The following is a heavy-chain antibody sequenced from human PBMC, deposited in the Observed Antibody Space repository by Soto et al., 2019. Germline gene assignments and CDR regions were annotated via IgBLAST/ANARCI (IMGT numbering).Heavy chain of an antibody. J-gene: IGHJ5*02. Sequence: QVQLVQSGAEVKKPGASVKVSCKASGYIFIDYYIHWVRQAPGQGLEWMGIINPASGSTSYSQKFQGRVTMTRDTSTSTVYMELRSLRSEDTAVFYCARDSGQGSFMRDWFYPWGQGTLVTVSS. D-gene: IGHD1-26*01. CDR3: ARDSGQGSFMRDWFYP. CDR2: INPASGST. CDR1: GYIFIDYY. V-gene: IGHV1-46*01.